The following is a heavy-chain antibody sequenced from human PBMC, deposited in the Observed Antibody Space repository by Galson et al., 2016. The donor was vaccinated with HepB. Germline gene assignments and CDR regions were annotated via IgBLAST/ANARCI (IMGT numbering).Heavy chain of an antibody. V-gene: IGHV1-3*01. Sequence: SVKVSCKASGYSFTTYDMHWVRQFPGQRLEWMGYISAGSSDTKYSQNFQGRVTITRDTSATTHYMELTSLTSEDTAIYYCARDLIGNMDVWGQGTTVSVSS. D-gene: IGHD2-15*01. CDR1: GYSFTTYD. J-gene: IGHJ6*02. CDR2: ISAGSSDT. CDR3: ARDLIGNMDV.